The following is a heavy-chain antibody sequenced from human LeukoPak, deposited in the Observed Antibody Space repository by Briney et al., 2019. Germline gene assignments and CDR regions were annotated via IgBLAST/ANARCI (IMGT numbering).Heavy chain of an antibody. CDR3: ARDPGYCTSASCYHWFDP. CDR1: GYTFSSYA. V-gene: IGHV1-69*13. CDR2: IIPIFPTA. J-gene: IGHJ5*02. D-gene: IGHD2-2*01. Sequence: SVKVSCKASGYTFSSYAISWVRQAPGQGLEWMGGIIPIFPTANYAQKFQGRITITADESTSTAYMELSSLRSEDTAVYYCARDPGYCTSASCYHWFDPWGQGTLVTVSS.